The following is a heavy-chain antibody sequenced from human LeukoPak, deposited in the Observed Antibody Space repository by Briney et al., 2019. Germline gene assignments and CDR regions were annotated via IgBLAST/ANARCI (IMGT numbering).Heavy chain of an antibody. D-gene: IGHD6-19*01. J-gene: IGHJ4*02. CDR3: AKDHGQWLDFLDY. Sequence: PGGSLRLSCAASGFTFSSYAMHWVRQAPGKGLEWVAVISYDGSNKYYADSVKGRFTISRDNSKNTLYLQMNSLRAEDTAVYYCAKDHGQWLDFLDYWGQGTLVTVSS. CDR2: ISYDGSNK. CDR1: GFTFSSYA. V-gene: IGHV3-30*04.